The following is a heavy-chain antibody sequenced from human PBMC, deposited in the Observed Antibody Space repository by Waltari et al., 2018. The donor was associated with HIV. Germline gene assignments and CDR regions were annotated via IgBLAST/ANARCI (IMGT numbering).Heavy chain of an antibody. D-gene: IGHD3-16*01. Sequence: QVQLVQSGAEVKMPGASVRVSCTAPGYSFIAYYVPWVRQAPGQGLQWMGRINPKSGVTNYPQKFQGRVSMTRDTSISTAYLEVTTLRSDDTAVYYCARGFFQNDLRGLFDLWGRGTLVTVSS. CDR1: GYSFIAYY. J-gene: IGHJ2*01. CDR2: INPKSGVT. V-gene: IGHV1-2*06. CDR3: ARGFFQNDLRGLFDL.